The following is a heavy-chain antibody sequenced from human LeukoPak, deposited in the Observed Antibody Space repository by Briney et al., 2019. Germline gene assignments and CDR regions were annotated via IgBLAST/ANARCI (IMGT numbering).Heavy chain of an antibody. D-gene: IGHD2-2*01. CDR3: ARDHGINFVVVSAAWNAFDI. CDR2: ISSSSSYI. Sequence: GGSLRLSCAASGFTFSRYSMNWVRQAPGKGLEWVSSISSSSSYIYYADSVKGRFTISRDNAKNSLYLQMNSLRAEDTAVYYCARDHGINFVVVSAAWNAFDIWGQGTMVTVSS. CDR1: GFTFSRYS. V-gene: IGHV3-21*01. J-gene: IGHJ3*02.